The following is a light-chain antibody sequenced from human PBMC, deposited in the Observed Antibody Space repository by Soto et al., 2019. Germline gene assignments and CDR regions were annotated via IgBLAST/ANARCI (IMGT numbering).Light chain of an antibody. CDR2: AND. CDR1: SSNIGSNT. V-gene: IGLV1-44*01. CDR3: AAWDDSLNGRV. Sequence: QSVLTQPPSASGTPGQRVIISCSGSSSNIGSNTVNWYHQLPGTAPKLLMFANDQRPSGVPDRFSGSKSGTSASLAISGLQSEDEADYYCAAWDDSLNGRVFGGGTKLTVL. J-gene: IGLJ3*02.